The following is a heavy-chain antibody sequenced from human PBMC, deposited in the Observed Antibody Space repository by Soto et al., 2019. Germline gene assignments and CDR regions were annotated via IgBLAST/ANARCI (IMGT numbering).Heavy chain of an antibody. CDR3: ALVETAMVTGY. D-gene: IGHD5-18*01. Sequence: EVQLLESGGGLVQPGGSLRLSCAASGFTFSSYAMSWVRQAPGKGLEWVSAISGSGGITYYADSVKGRFTISRDNSKNKLSLQMNSLRAEDTAVYYCALVETAMVTGYWGQGTLVTVSS. J-gene: IGHJ4*02. CDR1: GFTFSSYA. V-gene: IGHV3-23*01. CDR2: ISGSGGIT.